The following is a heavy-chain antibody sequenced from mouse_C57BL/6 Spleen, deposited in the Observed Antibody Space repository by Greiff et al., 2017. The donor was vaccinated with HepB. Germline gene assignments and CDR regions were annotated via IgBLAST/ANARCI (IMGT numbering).Heavy chain of an antibody. CDR2: IWSDGST. CDR3: ARQGFLYYYAMDY. CDR1: GFSLTSYG. V-gene: IGHV2-6-1*01. Sequence: VKLQESGPGLVAPSQSLSITCTVSGFSLTSYGVHWVRQPPGKGLEWLVVIWSDGSTTYNSALKSRLSISKDNSKSQVFLKMNSLQTDDTAMYYCARQGFLYYYAMDYWGQGTSVTVSS. J-gene: IGHJ4*01. D-gene: IGHD6-5*01.